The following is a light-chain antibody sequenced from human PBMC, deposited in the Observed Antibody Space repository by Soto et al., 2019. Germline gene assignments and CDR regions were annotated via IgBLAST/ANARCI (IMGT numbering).Light chain of an antibody. CDR2: AAS. Sequence: DIQMTQSPSSLSASVGDRVTITCRASQNIGVYLNWYQKKPGKAPKLLIHAASSLHSGVPSTFSGSGSGTDFALTSSSLQPEDFATYYCHQTAANPWTFAQGTKVEIK. CDR1: QNIGVY. J-gene: IGKJ1*01. V-gene: IGKV1-39*01. CDR3: HQTAANPWT.